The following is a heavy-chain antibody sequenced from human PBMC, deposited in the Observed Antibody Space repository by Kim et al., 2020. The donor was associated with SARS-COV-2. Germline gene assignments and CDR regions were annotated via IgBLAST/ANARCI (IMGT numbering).Heavy chain of an antibody. D-gene: IGHD6-13*01. CDR3: ARVRAAAGTSDAFDI. CDR1: GYTFTSYG. CDR2: ISAYNGNT. Sequence: ASVKVSCKASGYTFTSYGISWVRQAPGQGLEWMGWISAYNGNTNYAQKLQGRVTMTKDTSTSTAYMELRSLRSDDTAVYYCARVRAAAGTSDAFDIWSQGTMVTVSS. J-gene: IGHJ3*02. V-gene: IGHV1-18*01.